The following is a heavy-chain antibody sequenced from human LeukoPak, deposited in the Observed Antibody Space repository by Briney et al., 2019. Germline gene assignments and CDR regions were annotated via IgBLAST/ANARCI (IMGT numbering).Heavy chain of an antibody. CDR1: GFTFSSYG. J-gene: IGHJ4*02. Sequence: GGSLRLSCAASGFTFSSYGMHWVRQAPGKGLEWVAVISYDGSDKYYADSVKGRFTISRDNSKNTLYLQMNSLRAEDTAVYYCARAYFPYSSSSSTDYWGQGTLVTVSS. CDR2: ISYDGSDK. V-gene: IGHV3-30*03. D-gene: IGHD6-6*01. CDR3: ARAYFPYSSSSSTDY.